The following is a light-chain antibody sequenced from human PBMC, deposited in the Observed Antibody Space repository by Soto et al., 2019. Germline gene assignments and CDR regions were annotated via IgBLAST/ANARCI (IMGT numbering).Light chain of an antibody. CDR2: DAS. Sequence: EIVLTQSPSTLSFSPGERASLSCRASQSVSRYLAWYQQKPGQAPRLLIYDASNRATGIPARFSGSGPGTDFTLTISSLEPEDFAVYYCQQRSNWPFGQGTRLEIK. CDR3: QQRSNWP. J-gene: IGKJ5*01. CDR1: QSVSRY. V-gene: IGKV3-11*01.